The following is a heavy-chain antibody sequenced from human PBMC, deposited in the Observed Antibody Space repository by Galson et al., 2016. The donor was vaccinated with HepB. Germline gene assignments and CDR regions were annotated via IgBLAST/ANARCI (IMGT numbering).Heavy chain of an antibody. V-gene: IGHV3-30*18. CDR2: ISYEGDVD. J-gene: IGHJ3*01. Sequence: SLRLSCAASGFTFSSYSLHWVRQRPATGLQWVAFISYEGDVDSYEDSVKGRFTISTDTSKNTLFLQMNSLRVDDTGVYYCAKTLPPSKTLDVFDFWGRGTLVTVSS. CDR1: GFTFSSYS. CDR3: AKTLPPSKTLDVFDF. D-gene: IGHD2/OR15-2a*01.